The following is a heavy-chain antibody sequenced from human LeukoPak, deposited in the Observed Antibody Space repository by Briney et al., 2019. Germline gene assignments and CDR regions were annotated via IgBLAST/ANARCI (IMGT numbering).Heavy chain of an antibody. Sequence: GGSLETSWKGSGYSFTSYWIGWVRQMPGKGVEWRGIIYPGDSDTRYSPSFQGPVTISADKSISTAYLQWSSLKASDTAMYYCARLPGPVDNWFDPWGQGTLVTVSS. CDR3: ARLPGPVDNWFDP. CDR2: IYPGDSDT. CDR1: GYSFTSYW. J-gene: IGHJ5*02. V-gene: IGHV5-51*01.